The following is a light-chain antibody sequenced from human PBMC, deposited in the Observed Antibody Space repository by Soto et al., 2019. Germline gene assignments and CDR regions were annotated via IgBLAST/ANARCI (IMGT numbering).Light chain of an antibody. J-gene: IGKJ1*01. CDR3: HHYGASQRT. V-gene: IGKV3-20*01. CDR1: QSVSSAF. Sequence: ALTQSPGTLSLSPGERATLSCRASQSVSSAFLAWFQQKPAQPPRLLIYAASRRATGIPDRFSGGGSGTDFTLTISGLEPEDFAVYYCHHYGASQRTFGRGTKV. CDR2: AAS.